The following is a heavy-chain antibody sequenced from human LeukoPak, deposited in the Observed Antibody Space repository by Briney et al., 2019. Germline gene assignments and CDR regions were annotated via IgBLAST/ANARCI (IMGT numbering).Heavy chain of an antibody. CDR2: IYYSGST. CDR3: ARTSMVSFDY. J-gene: IGHJ4*02. V-gene: IGHV4-39*01. Sequence: KPSETLSLTCTVSGGSISSSSYYWGWIRQPPGKGLEWIGSIYYSGSTYYNPSLKSRVTISVDTSKNQFSLKLSSVTAADTAMYYCARTSMVSFDYWGQGILVTVSS. CDR1: GGSISSSSYY. D-gene: IGHD5-18*01.